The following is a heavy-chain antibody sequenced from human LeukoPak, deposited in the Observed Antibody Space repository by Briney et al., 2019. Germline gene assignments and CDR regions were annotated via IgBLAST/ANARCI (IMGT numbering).Heavy chain of an antibody. J-gene: IGHJ5*02. CDR2: IKQDGSEK. Sequence: PGGSLRLSCAASGFTFSSYWMGWVRQAPGKGLEWVANIKQDGSEKYYVDSVKGRFTISRDNAKNSLYLQMNSLRAEDTAVYYCARESDIVARNWFDPWGQGTLVTVSS. D-gene: IGHD5-12*01. CDR1: GFTFSSYW. CDR3: ARESDIVARNWFDP. V-gene: IGHV3-7*01.